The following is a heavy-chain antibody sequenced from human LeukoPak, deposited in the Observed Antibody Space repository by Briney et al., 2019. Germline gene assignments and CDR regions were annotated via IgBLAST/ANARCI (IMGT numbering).Heavy chain of an antibody. Sequence: GGSLRLSCAASGFTFSRYGMSWVRQAPGKGLEWVSAISGSGGSTYYADSVKGRFTISRDNAKNSLYLQMNSLRSEDTAVYYCAKDVYGSGIHYYMDVWGKGTTVTISS. D-gene: IGHD3-10*01. CDR1: GFTFSRYG. CDR2: ISGSGGST. J-gene: IGHJ6*03. CDR3: AKDVYGSGIHYYMDV. V-gene: IGHV3-23*01.